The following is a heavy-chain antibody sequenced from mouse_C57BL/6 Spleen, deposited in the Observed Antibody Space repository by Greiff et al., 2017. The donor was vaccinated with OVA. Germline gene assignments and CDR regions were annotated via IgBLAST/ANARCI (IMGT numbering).Heavy chain of an antibody. D-gene: IGHD1-1*01. CDR2: FYPGSGSI. CDR1: GYTFTEYT. Sequence: QVQLQQSGAELVKPGASVKLSCKASGYTFTEYTIHWVKQRSGQGLEWIGWFYPGSGSIKYNEKFKDKATLTADKSSSTVYMELSRLTSEDSAVYFCARHEDRYYGSSHWYFDVWGTGTTVTVSS. V-gene: IGHV1-62-2*01. J-gene: IGHJ1*03. CDR3: ARHEDRYYGSSHWYFDV.